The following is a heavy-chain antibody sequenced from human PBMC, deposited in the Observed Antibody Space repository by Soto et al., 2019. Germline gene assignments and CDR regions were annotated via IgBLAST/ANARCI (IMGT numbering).Heavy chain of an antibody. Sequence: LRLSCAASGFTFSKYGMSWVRQPPGKGLEWVSAISGSGGDTYYADSVKGRFTISRDNSKNTLYLQMNSLRAEGTAVYYCAKDSATLGRFDYWGQGTLVTVSS. J-gene: IGHJ4*02. V-gene: IGHV3-23*01. CDR2: ISGSGGDT. CDR3: AKDSATLGRFDY. CDR1: GFTFSKYG. D-gene: IGHD3-16*01.